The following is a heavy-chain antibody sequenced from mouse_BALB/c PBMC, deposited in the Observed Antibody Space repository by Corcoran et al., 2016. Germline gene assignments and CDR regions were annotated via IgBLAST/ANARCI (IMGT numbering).Heavy chain of an antibody. Sequence: EVQLLETGGGLVQPGGSRGLSCEGSGFTFSGFWMSWVRQTPGKTLEWIGDINSDGSAINYAPSIQDRFTIFRDNDKSTLYLQMSNVRSGDTATYFCMRYGNYWYFDVWGAGTTVTVSS. J-gene: IGHJ1*01. CDR3: MRYGNYWYFDV. CDR2: INSDGSAI. V-gene: IGHV11-2*02. CDR1: GFTFSGFW. D-gene: IGHD2-1*01.